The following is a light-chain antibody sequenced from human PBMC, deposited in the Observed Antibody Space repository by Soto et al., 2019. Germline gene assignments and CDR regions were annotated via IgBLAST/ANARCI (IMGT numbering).Light chain of an antibody. J-gene: IGKJ2*01. V-gene: IGKV3-20*01. CDR2: GAS. Sequence: EIVLTQSPATLSLSPGERATLSCRAGQSVSSSYLAWYQQKPGQAPRLLIYGASSRATGIPDRFSGSGSGTDFTLSISRLEPEDFAVYFCHQYGGSPGAFGQGTKLEIK. CDR3: HQYGGSPGA. CDR1: QSVSSSY.